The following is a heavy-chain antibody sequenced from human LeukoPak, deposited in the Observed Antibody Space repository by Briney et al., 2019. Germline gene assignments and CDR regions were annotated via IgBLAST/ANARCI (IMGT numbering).Heavy chain of an antibody. CDR2: INWNGGST. CDR1: GFTFDDYG. Sequence: GGSLRLSCAASGFTFDDYGMSWVRQAPGKGLEWVSGINWNGGSTGYADSVKGRFTISRDNAKNSLYLQMNSLRAEDTALYHCATWGWFASYYGMDVWGQGTTVTVSS. CDR3: ATWGWFASYYGMDV. D-gene: IGHD3-10*01. J-gene: IGHJ6*02. V-gene: IGHV3-20*01.